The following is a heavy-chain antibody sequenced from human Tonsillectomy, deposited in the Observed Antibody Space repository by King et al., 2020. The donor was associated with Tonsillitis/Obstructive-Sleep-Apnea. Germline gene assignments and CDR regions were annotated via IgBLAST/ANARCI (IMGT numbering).Heavy chain of an antibody. CDR2: ISASGEST. V-gene: IGHV3-23*04. CDR3: ATTPYGSGTYFYFDY. J-gene: IGHJ4*02. CDR1: RFTFSSYA. Sequence: VQLVESGGGLVQPGGSLRLSCTASRFTFSSYALSWVRQAPGKGLEWVSTISASGESTYHADSVKGRFTISRDNSKNTLYLQMNSLRVEDTAVYYCATTPYGSGTYFYFDYWGQGTLVTVSS. D-gene: IGHD3-10*01.